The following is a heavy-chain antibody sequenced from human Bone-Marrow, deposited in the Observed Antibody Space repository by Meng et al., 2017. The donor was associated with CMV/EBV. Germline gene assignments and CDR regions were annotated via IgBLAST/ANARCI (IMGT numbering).Heavy chain of an antibody. D-gene: IGHD1-26*01. CDR2: IYYSGST. Sequence: SETLSLTCTVSGGSISSYYWSWIRQPPGKGLEWIGYIYYSGSTNYNPSLKSRVTISVDTSKNRFSLKLSSVTAADTAVYYCARVFTSFAFDIWGQGTMVTVSS. CDR3: ARVFTSFAFDI. CDR1: GGSISSYY. J-gene: IGHJ3*02. V-gene: IGHV4-59*01.